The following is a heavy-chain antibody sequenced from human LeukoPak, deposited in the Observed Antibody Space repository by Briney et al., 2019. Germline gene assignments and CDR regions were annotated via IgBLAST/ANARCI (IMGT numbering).Heavy chain of an antibody. J-gene: IGHJ6*02. CDR1: GFTFDDYA. V-gene: IGHV3-9*01. Sequence: PGRSLRLSCAASGFTFDDYAMHWVREAPGEGREGGSGISWNRGRIGYADSVKGRFTSSRDNAKNSLYLQMNSLRAEDTALYYCAKGRAVATTRHAYYYGMDVWGQGTTVTVSS. D-gene: IGHD5-12*01. CDR2: ISWNRGRI. CDR3: AKGRAVATTRHAYYYGMDV.